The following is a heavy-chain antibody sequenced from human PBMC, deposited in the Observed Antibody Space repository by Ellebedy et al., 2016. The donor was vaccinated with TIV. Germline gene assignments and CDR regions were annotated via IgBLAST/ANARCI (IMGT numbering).Heavy chain of an antibody. CDR3: AKVNTTMVTVFSYIEN. D-gene: IGHD5-18*01. CDR1: GFTFSSYA. J-gene: IGHJ4*02. Sequence: PGGSLRLSCAASGFTFSSYAMNWVRQAPGKGLEWVSAISGSGDTTYYADSVKGRFTISRDNSQDTVHLQMNSLRPEYTAIYYCAKVNTTMVTVFSYIENWGQGTLVTVSS. CDR2: ISGSGDTT. V-gene: IGHV3-23*01.